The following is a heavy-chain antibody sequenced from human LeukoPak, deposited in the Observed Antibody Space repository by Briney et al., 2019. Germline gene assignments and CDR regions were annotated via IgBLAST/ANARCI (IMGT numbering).Heavy chain of an antibody. Sequence: SVKVSCKAPGDTFSSYALTWVRQAPGQGLEWMGRIIPILGIPNYARKFEGRVTITADKSTSTAYMELNNLRSEDTAVYFCARDQPSAKDLDQWGQGTLVTVSS. CDR2: IIPILGIP. J-gene: IGHJ4*02. D-gene: IGHD6-19*01. V-gene: IGHV1-69*04. CDR1: GDTFSSYA. CDR3: ARDQPSAKDLDQ.